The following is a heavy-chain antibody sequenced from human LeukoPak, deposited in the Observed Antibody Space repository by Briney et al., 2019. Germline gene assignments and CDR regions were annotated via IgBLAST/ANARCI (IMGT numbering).Heavy chain of an antibody. V-gene: IGHV3-23*01. J-gene: IGHJ4*02. Sequence: QRGGSLRLSCATSGFSFSSYAMSWVRQAPGKGLEWVSAISESGGYTNYAGSVKGRFTVSRDNSKNTLSLQMNTLRAEDTAVYYCAKDGGGRGDAYDPNFDFWGQGTLVTVSS. CDR3: AKDGGGRGDAYDPNFDF. CDR1: GFSFSSYA. CDR2: ISESGGYT. D-gene: IGHD5-24*01.